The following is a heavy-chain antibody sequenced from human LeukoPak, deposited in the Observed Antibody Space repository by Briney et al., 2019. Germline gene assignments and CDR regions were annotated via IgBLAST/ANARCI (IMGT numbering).Heavy chain of an antibody. CDR2: INSVGSST. J-gene: IGHJ4*02. D-gene: IGHD6-19*01. CDR3: ARASGSSGWYGLFDY. CDR1: GFIFSSYW. Sequence: GGSLRLSCAASGFIFSSYWMHWVRQAPGKGLVWVSRINSVGSSTSYADSVKGRFTISRDNAKNTLYLQMNSLRAEDTAVYYCARASGSSGWYGLFDYWGQGTLVTVSS. V-gene: IGHV3-74*01.